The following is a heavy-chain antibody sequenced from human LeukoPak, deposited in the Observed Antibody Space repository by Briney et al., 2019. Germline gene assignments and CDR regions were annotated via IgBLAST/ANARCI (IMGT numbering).Heavy chain of an antibody. CDR2: MNPNSGNT. D-gene: IGHD6-19*01. CDR1: GYTFTSYD. CDR3: ARGDSSGWYTEGDY. V-gene: IGHV1-8*03. J-gene: IGHJ4*02. Sequence: ATVKVSCKASGYTFTSYDINGVRQATGQGLEWMGWMNPNSGNTGYAQKFQGRVTITRNTSISKDHMELSSLRSEDTDVYYCARGDSSGWYTEGDYWGQGTLVTVPS.